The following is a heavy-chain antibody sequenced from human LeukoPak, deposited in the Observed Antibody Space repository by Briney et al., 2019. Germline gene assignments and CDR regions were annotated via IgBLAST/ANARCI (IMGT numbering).Heavy chain of an antibody. V-gene: IGHV4-39*01. CDR2: IYYSGST. J-gene: IGHJ4*02. Sequence: PSETLSLTCAVSGGSISSSSRYWGWIRQPPGKGLEWIGYIYYSGSTYYDPSLKSRVTISVDTSKNQLSLRLSSVTAPDTAVYYCARRGENYHPHFDYWGQGTLVTVSS. CDR1: GGSISSSSRY. CDR3: ARRGENYHPHFDY. D-gene: IGHD1-7*01.